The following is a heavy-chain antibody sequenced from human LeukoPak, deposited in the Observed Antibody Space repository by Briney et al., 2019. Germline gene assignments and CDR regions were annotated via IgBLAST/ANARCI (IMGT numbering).Heavy chain of an antibody. V-gene: IGHV4-4*07. CDR2: IYTSRST. D-gene: IGHD3-22*01. Sequence: NPSETLSLTCTVSGGSISSYYWSWIRQPAGKGLEWIGRIYTSRSTNYNPSLKSRVTMSVDTSKNQFSLKLSSVTAADTAVYYCARDNPLSYHYDTYSYFDYWGQGTLVTVSS. CDR1: GGSISSYY. CDR3: ARDNPLSYHYDTYSYFDY. J-gene: IGHJ4*02.